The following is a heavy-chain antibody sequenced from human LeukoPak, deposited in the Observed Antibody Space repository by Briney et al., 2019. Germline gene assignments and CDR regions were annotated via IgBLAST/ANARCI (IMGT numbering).Heavy chain of an antibody. CDR3: TRSDSSGYVNY. CDR1: GFTFSDHY. J-gene: IGHJ4*02. Sequence: PGGSLRLYCAASGFTFSDHYMDWVRQAPGKGLEWVGRSRNKASTYTTEYAASVKGRFTVSSDDSKNSVYLQMNSLKTEDTAVYYCTRSDSSGYVNYWGQGTLVTVSS. D-gene: IGHD3-22*01. V-gene: IGHV3-72*01. CDR2: SRNKASTYTT.